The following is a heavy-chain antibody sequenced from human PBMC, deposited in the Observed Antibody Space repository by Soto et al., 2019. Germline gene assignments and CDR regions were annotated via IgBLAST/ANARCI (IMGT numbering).Heavy chain of an antibody. Sequence: QVQLVQSGAEVKKPGSSVKVSCKASGGTFSSYAISWVRQAPGQGLEWMGGIIPIFGTANYAQKFQGRVTITADESTSTDYMELSSLRSEDTAVYYCAREDSDGSGSYLPDYWGQGTLVTVSS. J-gene: IGHJ4*02. CDR2: IIPIFGTA. CDR1: GGTFSSYA. D-gene: IGHD3-10*01. V-gene: IGHV1-69*01. CDR3: AREDSDGSGSYLPDY.